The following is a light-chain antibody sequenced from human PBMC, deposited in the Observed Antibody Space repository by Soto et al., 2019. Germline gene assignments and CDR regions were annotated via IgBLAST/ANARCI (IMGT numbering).Light chain of an antibody. CDR1: QDIRYG. Sequence: AIQMTQSPSSLSASVGARVTITCRASQDIRYGLSWYQQKPGKAPKLLIYAASSLQRGVPSRFSGSGSGTDFTLTISSLQPEDFATYSCLQHSSYPWTFGQGTKVDIK. J-gene: IGKJ1*01. CDR2: AAS. CDR3: LQHSSYPWT. V-gene: IGKV1-6*01.